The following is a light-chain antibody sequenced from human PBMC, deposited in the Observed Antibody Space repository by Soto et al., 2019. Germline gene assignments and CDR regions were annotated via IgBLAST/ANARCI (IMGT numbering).Light chain of an antibody. CDR1: QSVSSGY. V-gene: IGKV3-20*01. CDR2: GAS. Sequence: EIVLTQSPGTLSLSPGERATLSCRASQSVSSGYLAWYQQKPGQAPRLLIYGASSRATGIPDRFSGGGSGTDFTLTISRLEPEDSAVYYCQQYGTSAITFGQGTRLEIK. CDR3: QQYGTSAIT. J-gene: IGKJ5*01.